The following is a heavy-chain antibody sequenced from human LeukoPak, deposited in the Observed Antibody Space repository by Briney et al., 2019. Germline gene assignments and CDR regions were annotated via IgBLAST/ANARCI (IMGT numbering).Heavy chain of an antibody. V-gene: IGHV1-24*01. CDR3: AAGGFYDLLPY. CDR1: GYTLTELS. J-gene: IGHJ4*02. Sequence: ASVKVSCKVSGYTLTELSMHWVRQAPGKGLEWMGGFDPGDGAMVYAQRFQGRVTMTEDTSTDTVYMEPSSLKSEDTAVYYCAAGGFYDLLPYWGQGTLVTVSS. D-gene: IGHD3-9*01. CDR2: FDPGDGAM.